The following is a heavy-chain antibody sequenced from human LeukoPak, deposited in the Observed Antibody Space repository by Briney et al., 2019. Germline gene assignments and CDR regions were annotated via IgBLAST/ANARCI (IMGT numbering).Heavy chain of an antibody. V-gene: IGHV4-59*01. Sequence: PSETLSLTCTVSGGSISGYYWNWSRQPPGKGVEWIGNLYYMRGAWYKSSLKSRVTTSADTSKNQFSLNLTSVTAADTAVYYCVRASVESGGAFDIWGQGTMVTVSS. J-gene: IGHJ3*02. CDR1: GGSISGYY. D-gene: IGHD2-15*01. CDR2: LYYMRGA. CDR3: VRASVESGGAFDI.